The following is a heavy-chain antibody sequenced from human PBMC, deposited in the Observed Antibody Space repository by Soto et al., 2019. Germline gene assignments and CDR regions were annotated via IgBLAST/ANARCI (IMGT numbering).Heavy chain of an antibody. Sequence: QVQLQESGPGLVKPSQTLSLTCTVSGGSISSGGYYWSWIRQHPGKGLEWIGYIYYSGSTYYNPSPKSRVNQSVNQFKNQFSPKLSSVTAGEKAGYYCARDLRKRFSRFHPWGQGNPGNVSS. V-gene: IGHV4-31*03. D-gene: IGHD3-3*01. CDR2: IYYSGST. CDR1: GGSISSGGYY. CDR3: ARDLRKRFSRFHP. J-gene: IGHJ5*02.